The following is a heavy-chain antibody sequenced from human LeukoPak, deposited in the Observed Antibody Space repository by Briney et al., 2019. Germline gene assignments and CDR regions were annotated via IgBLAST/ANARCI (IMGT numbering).Heavy chain of an antibody. CDR3: ARLDRGYYDFWSGYYTGGGFDP. D-gene: IGHD3-3*01. CDR1: GFTFSSYW. J-gene: IGHJ5*02. V-gene: IGHV3-74*01. Sequence: GGSLRLSCAASGFTFSSYWMHWVRQAPGKGLVWVSRINSDGSSTSYTDSVKGRFTISRDNAKNTLYLQMNSLRAEDTAVYYCARLDRGYYDFWSGYYTGGGFDPWGQGTLVTVSS. CDR2: INSDGSST.